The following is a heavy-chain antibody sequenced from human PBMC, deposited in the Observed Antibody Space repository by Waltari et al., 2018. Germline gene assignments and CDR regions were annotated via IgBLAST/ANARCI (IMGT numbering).Heavy chain of an antibody. CDR2: IFYSGST. Sequence: QLQLQESGPGLVKPSATLPLTCTFSGVPISSRSYYWVCTRQPPGNGLEWIGTIFYSGSTYYNPSLKSRVTISIDTSKNQFSLKLSSVTAADTAVYYCARGRSGRAISAPDYWGQGTLVTVSS. CDR1: GVPISSRSYY. D-gene: IGHD1-26*01. V-gene: IGHV4-39*01. J-gene: IGHJ4*02. CDR3: ARGRSGRAISAPDY.